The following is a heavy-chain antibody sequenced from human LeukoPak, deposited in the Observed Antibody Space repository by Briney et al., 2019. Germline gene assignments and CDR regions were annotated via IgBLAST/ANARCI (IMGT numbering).Heavy chain of an antibody. D-gene: IGHD3-22*01. J-gene: IGHJ4*02. CDR2: RQPGNAS. V-gene: IGHV3-53*01. CDR3: ARERDYDTYFDY. CDR1: GFTASTHH. Sequence: GGSLRLSCAVSGFTASTHHMAWVRQAPGKGLEWVSVRQPGNASYYADSVTGRFTTSTDSSKNTLFLQMRDLRAEDTALYYCARERDYDTYFDYWGQGTLVIVSS.